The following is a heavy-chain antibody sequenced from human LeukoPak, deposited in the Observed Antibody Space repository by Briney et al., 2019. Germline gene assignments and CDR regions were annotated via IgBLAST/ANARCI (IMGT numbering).Heavy chain of an antibody. J-gene: IGHJ3*02. Sequence: GGSLRLSCAASGFTVSSNYMGWVRQARGKGLEWVAFIHSGGSTNYADSVKGRFTISRDSSKNTLHLQMYSLRAEDTAVYYCARGPFSDRDLQTNAFDIWGQGTMVTVSS. CDR1: GFTVSSNY. D-gene: IGHD3-3*02. CDR3: ARGPFSDRDLQTNAFDI. CDR2: IHSGGST. V-gene: IGHV3-53*05.